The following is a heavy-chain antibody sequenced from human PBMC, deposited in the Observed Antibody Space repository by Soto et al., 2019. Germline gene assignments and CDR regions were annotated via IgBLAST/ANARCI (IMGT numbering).Heavy chain of an antibody. D-gene: IGHD2-21*02. J-gene: IGHJ2*01. CDR3: AKEVGTAMTAITNWHFDL. V-gene: IGHV3-30*18. CDR1: GFTFSACA. CDR2: ISSDGSNY. Sequence: QVQLVESGGGVVQPGRSQRLSCAASGFTFSACAMHWVRQSPGKGLGWVAVISSDGSNYYYEDSVKGRFTISRDNSKNTLSLQMDSLRAEDTAVYYCAKEVGTAMTAITNWHFDLWGRGTLVTVSS.